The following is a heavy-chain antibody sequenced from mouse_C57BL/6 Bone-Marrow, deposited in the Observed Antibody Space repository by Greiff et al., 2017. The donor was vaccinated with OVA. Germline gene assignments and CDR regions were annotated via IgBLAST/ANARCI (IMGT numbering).Heavy chain of an antibody. CDR2: IDPENGYT. Sequence: EVQLQQSGAELVRPGASVKLSCTASGFNIKDDYMHWVKQRPEQGLEWIGWIDPENGYTNYASKFQGKATLTADTSSNTAYLQLSSLTSEDTAVYYYTTRYYGSSLFAYWGQGTLVTVSA. CDR3: TTRYYGSSLFAY. D-gene: IGHD1-1*01. CDR1: GFNIKDDY. V-gene: IGHV14-4*01. J-gene: IGHJ3*01.